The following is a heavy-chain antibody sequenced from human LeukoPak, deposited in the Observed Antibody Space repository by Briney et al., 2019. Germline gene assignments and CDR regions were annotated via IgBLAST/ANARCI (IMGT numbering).Heavy chain of an antibody. CDR1: GYTFTSYG. CDR3: ASFPDFWSGYPHFDY. Sequence: SCKASGYTFTSYGISWVRQAPGKGLEWVAFIRYDGGNKYYADSVKGRFTISRDNSKNTLYLQMNSLRAEDTAVYYCASFPDFWSGYPHFDYWGQGTLVTVSS. J-gene: IGHJ4*02. V-gene: IGHV3-30*02. D-gene: IGHD3-3*01. CDR2: IRYDGGNK.